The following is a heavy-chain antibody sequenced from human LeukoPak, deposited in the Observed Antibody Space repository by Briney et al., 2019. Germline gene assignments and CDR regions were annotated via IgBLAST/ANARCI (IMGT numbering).Heavy chain of an antibody. Sequence: GGSLRLSCAASGFTFSSFGVSWVRQAPGKGLEWVSTVASSGNTYYADSVKGRFTISRDNSKNTLYLQMNSLRAEDTAVYYCAKGGLMDAFDIWGQGTMVTVSS. CDR3: AKGGLMDAFDI. D-gene: IGHD1-26*01. V-gene: IGHV3-23*01. J-gene: IGHJ3*02. CDR1: GFTFSSFG. CDR2: VASSGNT.